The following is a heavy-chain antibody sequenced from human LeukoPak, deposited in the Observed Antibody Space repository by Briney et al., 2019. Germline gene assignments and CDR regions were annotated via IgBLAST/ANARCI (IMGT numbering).Heavy chain of an antibody. J-gene: IGHJ4*02. D-gene: IGHD3-22*01. Sequence: GSLRLSCAASGFTVSSNYMSWVRQAPGPGLEWVSVIYSGGSTYYADSVKGRFTISRDNSKNTLYLQMNSLRAEDTAVYYCARVIASSGYIDYWGQGTLVTVSS. CDR2: IYSGGST. CDR1: GFTVSSNY. V-gene: IGHV3-66*01. CDR3: ARVIASSGYIDY.